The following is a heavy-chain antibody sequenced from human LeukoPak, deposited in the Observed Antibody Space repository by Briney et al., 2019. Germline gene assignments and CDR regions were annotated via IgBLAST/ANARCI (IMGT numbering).Heavy chain of an antibody. CDR2: IYSGGST. Sequence: PGESLRLSRAASGFTVSSNYMSWVRQAPGKGLEWVSVIYSGGSTYYADSVKGRFTISRDNSKNTLYLQMNSLRAEDTAVYYCAKRVWGSYRYTDYWGQGTLVTVSS. D-gene: IGHD3-16*02. CDR3: AKRVWGSYRYTDY. J-gene: IGHJ4*02. V-gene: IGHV3-53*01. CDR1: GFTVSSNY.